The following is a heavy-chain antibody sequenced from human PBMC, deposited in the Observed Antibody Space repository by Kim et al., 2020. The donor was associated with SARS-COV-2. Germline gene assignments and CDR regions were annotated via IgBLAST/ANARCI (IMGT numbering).Heavy chain of an antibody. J-gene: IGHJ5*02. D-gene: IGHD3-3*01. CDR3: ARGGVITIFGTRMGRWGWFDP. CDR2: INAGNGNT. CDR1: GYTFTSYA. Sequence: ASVKVSCKASGYTFTSYAMHWVRQAPGQRLEWMGWINAGNGNTKYSQKFQGRVTITRDTSASTAYMELSSLRSEDTAVYYCARGGVITIFGTRMGRWGWFDPWGQGTLVTVSS. V-gene: IGHV1-3*01.